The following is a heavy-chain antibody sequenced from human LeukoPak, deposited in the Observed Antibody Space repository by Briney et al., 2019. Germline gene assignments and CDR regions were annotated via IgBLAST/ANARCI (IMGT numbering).Heavy chain of an antibody. V-gene: IGHV4-4*02. Sequence: PSGTLSLTCAVSGGSISSSNWWSWVRQPPGKGLEWIGYIYYSGSTYYNPSLKSRVTISVDTSKNQFSLKLSSVTAADTAVYYCARVGETTVTLRPYYFDYWGQGTLVTVSS. CDR3: ARVGETTVTLRPYYFDY. D-gene: IGHD4-17*01. J-gene: IGHJ4*02. CDR2: IYYSGST. CDR1: GGSISSSNW.